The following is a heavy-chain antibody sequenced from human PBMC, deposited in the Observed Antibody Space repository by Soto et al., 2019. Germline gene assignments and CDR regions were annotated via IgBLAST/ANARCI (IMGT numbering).Heavy chain of an antibody. CDR1: GFTFSSCE. J-gene: IGHJ4*02. CDR3: VMYYYDSSGYYYFDY. Sequence: PGGSLRLSCAASGFTFSSCEMNWVRQAPGKGLEWVSYISSSGSTIYYADSVKGRFTISGDNAKNSLYLQMNSLKAEDTAVYYCVMYYYDSSGYYYFDYWGQGTLVTVSS. CDR2: ISSSGSTI. V-gene: IGHV3-48*03. D-gene: IGHD3-22*01.